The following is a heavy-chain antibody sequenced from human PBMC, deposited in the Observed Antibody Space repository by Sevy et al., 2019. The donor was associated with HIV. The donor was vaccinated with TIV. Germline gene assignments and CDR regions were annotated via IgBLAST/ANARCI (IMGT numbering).Heavy chain of an antibody. V-gene: IGHV3-30*07. CDR3: ARALSFTMIVVVIIDAFDI. CDR2: ISYDGSNK. J-gene: IGHJ3*02. CDR1: GFTFSSYA. D-gene: IGHD3-22*01. Sequence: GGYLRLSCAASGFTFSSYAMHWVRQAPGKGLEWVAVISYDGSNKYYADSVKGRFTNSRDNSKNTLYLQMNSLRVEDTAVYYCARALSFTMIVVVIIDAFDIWGQGTMVTVSS.